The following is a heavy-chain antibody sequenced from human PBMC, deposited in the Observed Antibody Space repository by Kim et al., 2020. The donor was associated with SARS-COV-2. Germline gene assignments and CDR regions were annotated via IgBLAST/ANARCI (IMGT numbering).Heavy chain of an antibody. CDR1: GGTFSSYA. V-gene: IGHV1-69*13. D-gene: IGHD3-10*01. CDR3: ARGRVRGVIQPDY. CDR2: IIPIFGTA. J-gene: IGHJ4*02. Sequence: SVKVSCKASGGTFSSYAISWVRQAPGQGLEWMGGIIPIFGTANYAQKFQGRVTITADESTSTAYMELSSLRSEDTAVYYCARGRVRGVIQPDYWGQGTLVTVSS.